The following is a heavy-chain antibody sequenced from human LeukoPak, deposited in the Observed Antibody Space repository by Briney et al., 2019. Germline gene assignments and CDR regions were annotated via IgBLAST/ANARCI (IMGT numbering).Heavy chain of an antibody. Sequence: GGSLRLSCAASGFTFSSYGTNWVRQAPGRGLEWVSYISVTTSTIYYADSLKGRFTISRDNAGNSLFLQMNSLRSEDTAVYYCARDLGYCSSTSCYQDYYYYGMDVWGQGTTVTVSS. V-gene: IGHV3-48*01. CDR1: GFTFSSYG. CDR2: ISVTTSTI. D-gene: IGHD2-2*03. CDR3: ARDLGYCSSTSCYQDYYYYGMDV. J-gene: IGHJ6*02.